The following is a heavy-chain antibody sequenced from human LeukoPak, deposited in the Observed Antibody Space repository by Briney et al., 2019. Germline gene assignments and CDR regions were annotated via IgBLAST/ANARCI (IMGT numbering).Heavy chain of an antibody. CDR3: ARAGGVKTAALDLDY. CDR1: GGSISDYS. J-gene: IGHJ4*02. D-gene: IGHD6-25*01. V-gene: IGHV4-59*01. Sequence: SQTLSLTCTVSGGSISDYSWSWIRQPPGKGLEWIGNIYYSGSANHNPSLKSRVTISRDTSKNQFSLKLTSVTTADTAVYYCARAGGVKTAALDLDYWGQGTLVTVSS. CDR2: IYYSGSA.